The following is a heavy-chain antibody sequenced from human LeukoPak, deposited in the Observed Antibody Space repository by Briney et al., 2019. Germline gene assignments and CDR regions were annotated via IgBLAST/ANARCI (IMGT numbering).Heavy chain of an antibody. D-gene: IGHD1-26*01. J-gene: IGHJ4*02. Sequence: ASVKVSCKASGYTFTRYHMHWVRQAPGQGLEWMGIINPSGGSTSYAQKFQGRVTMTRDMSTSTVYMELSSLGSEDSAVYYCARETRQGGSLDFDYWGQGTLVTVSS. CDR2: INPSGGST. CDR1: GYTFTRYH. V-gene: IGHV1-46*01. CDR3: ARETRQGGSLDFDY.